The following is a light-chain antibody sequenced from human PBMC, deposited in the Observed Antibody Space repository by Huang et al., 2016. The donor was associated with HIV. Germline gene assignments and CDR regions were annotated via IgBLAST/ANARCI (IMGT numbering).Light chain of an antibody. Sequence: EIVMTQSPATLSVSPGERATLSCRASQSVGSNSAWYQQKPGQAPRLRIYDASTRARGGPAMFSGSGSGTDFTLTISSLQSEDFVVYYCQQYNNWPRTFGQGTKVEIK. CDR1: QSVGSN. CDR2: DAS. CDR3: QQYNNWPRT. J-gene: IGKJ1*01. V-gene: IGKV3-15*01.